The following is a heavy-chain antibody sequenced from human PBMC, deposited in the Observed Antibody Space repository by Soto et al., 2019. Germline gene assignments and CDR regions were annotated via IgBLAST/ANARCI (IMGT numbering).Heavy chain of an antibody. Sequence: EVQLLESGGGLVQTGGSLRLSCAASGLTFSSYPMSWVRQAPGKGLQWVSSISVSAGTTYYADSVKGRFTISRDNSKNTLYLQRNSLRDEDTAGYYCAKDGIRGIHIDNWGHGNMVTVSS. J-gene: IGHJ4*01. CDR2: ISVSAGTT. CDR1: GLTFSSYP. V-gene: IGHV3-23*01. CDR3: AKDGIRGIHIDN.